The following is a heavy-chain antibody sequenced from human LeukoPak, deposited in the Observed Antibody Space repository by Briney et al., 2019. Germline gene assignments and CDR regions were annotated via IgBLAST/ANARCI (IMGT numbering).Heavy chain of an antibody. D-gene: IGHD1-26*01. CDR1: GGSISSYY. V-gene: IGHV4-59*01. J-gene: IGHJ6*02. Sequence: SETLSLTCTVSGGSISSYYWSWIRQPPGKGLEWIGYIYYSGSTNHNPSLKSRVTISVDTSKNQFSLKLSSVTAADTAVYYCAREAVGATPAGYYYGMDVWGQGTTVTVSS. CDR2: IYYSGST. CDR3: AREAVGATPAGYYYGMDV.